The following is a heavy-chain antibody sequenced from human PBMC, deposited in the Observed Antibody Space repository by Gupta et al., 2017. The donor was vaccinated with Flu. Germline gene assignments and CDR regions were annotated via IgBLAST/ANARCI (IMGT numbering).Heavy chain of an antibody. V-gene: IGHV3-74*01. Sequence: AVTGFPFSNYWMFWVRQAPGKGLVWVSRIGSDGRRTAYADSVKGRFTISRDNAKNTLYLQMNSLRAEDTAVYYCAREMAHSSAYDYWGQGTLLTVSS. CDR1: GFPFSNYW. J-gene: IGHJ4*02. CDR3: AREMAHSSAYDY. D-gene: IGHD6-19*01. CDR2: IGSDGRRT.